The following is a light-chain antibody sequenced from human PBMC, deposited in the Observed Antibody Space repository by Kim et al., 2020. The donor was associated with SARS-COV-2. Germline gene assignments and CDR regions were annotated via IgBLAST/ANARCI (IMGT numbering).Light chain of an antibody. CDR1: KLGDKY. CDR3: QAWDSSTAV. V-gene: IGLV3-1*01. Sequence: VSPGQTASITCSGDKLGDKYACWYQQKPGQSPVLVIYQDSKRPSGIPERFSGSNSGNTATLTISGTRAMDEADYYCQAWDSSTAVFGTGTKVTVL. J-gene: IGLJ1*01. CDR2: QDS.